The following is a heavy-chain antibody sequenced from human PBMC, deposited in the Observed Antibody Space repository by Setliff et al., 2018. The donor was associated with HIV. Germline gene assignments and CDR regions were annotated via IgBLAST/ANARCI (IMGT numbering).Heavy chain of an antibody. CDR2: VSVYNGNT. Sequence: SCKASGYSFTFYGLHWVRQAPGQGLEWMGWVSVYNGNTKYAENFQDRLTLTTDASTGTGFMELRGLRSDDTAVYYCATPGVGAGAFDIWGRGTMVTVSS. CDR1: GYSFTFYG. CDR3: ATPGVGAGAFDI. D-gene: IGHD3-10*01. J-gene: IGHJ3*02. V-gene: IGHV1-18*04.